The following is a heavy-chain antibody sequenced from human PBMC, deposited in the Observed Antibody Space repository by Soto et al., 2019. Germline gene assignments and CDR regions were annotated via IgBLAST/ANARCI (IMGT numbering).Heavy chain of an antibody. V-gene: IGHV3-64D*06. CDR3: LKSTGGNNFDFFD. CDR1: GFTFSSYA. Sequence: GGSLRLSCSASGFTFSSYAMNWVRQAPGKGLEYVSGVRGNGDPPFYADSVKGRFTISRDNSKNTLYLQMSSLSADDTAVYYWLKSTGGNNFDFFDWGQGALGTVSS. CDR2: VRGNGDPP. D-gene: IGHD5-12*01. J-gene: IGHJ4*02.